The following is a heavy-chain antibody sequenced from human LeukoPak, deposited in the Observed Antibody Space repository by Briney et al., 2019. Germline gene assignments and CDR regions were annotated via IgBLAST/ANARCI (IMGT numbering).Heavy chain of an antibody. CDR2: ISGSGGST. CDR3: AKTVEYSSSWYGY. CDR1: GFTFGTYA. Sequence: PGGSLRLSCAASGFTFGTYAMTWVRQAPGKGLEWVSVISGSGGSTYYADSVKGRFTISRDNSKNTLYLQMNSLRAEDTAVYYCAKTVEYSSSWYGYWGQGTLVTVSS. D-gene: IGHD6-13*01. J-gene: IGHJ4*02. V-gene: IGHV3-23*01.